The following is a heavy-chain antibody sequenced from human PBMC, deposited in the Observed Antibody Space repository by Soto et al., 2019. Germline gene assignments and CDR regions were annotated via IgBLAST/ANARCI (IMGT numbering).Heavy chain of an antibody. J-gene: IGHJ6*03. D-gene: IGHD6-13*01. CDR2: IYYSGST. Sequence: SDTLSLTCTVSGGSISSYYWSWIRQPPGKGLEWIGYIYYSGSTNYNPSLKSRVTISVDTSKNQFSLKLSSVTAADTAVYYCARQGIASQWGYYYMDVWGKGTTVTVSS. V-gene: IGHV4-59*08. CDR3: ARQGIASQWGYYYMDV. CDR1: GGSISSYY.